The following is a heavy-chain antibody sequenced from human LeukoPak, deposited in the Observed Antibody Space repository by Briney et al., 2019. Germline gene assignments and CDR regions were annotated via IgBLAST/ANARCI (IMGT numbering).Heavy chain of an antibody. Sequence: GGSLRLSCAASGFTFSSYEMNWVRQAPGKGLEWVSSISSGAATIYYADSVKGRFTISRDNAKNSLYLQMNSLRAEDTAVYYCARVTWLQLGYFDNWGQGTLVTVSS. V-gene: IGHV3-48*03. CDR2: ISSGAATI. J-gene: IGHJ4*02. CDR3: ARVTWLQLGYFDN. D-gene: IGHD5-24*01. CDR1: GFTFSSYE.